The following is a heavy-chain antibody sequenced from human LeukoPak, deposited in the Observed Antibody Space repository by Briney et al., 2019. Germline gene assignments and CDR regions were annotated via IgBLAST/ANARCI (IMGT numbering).Heavy chain of an antibody. V-gene: IGHV4-59*01. Sequence: SETLSLTCTVSGGSISSYYWSWIRQPPGKGLEWIGYIYYSGSNNYNPSIKSRVTISVDTSKNQFSLKLSSVSAADTAVYYCARVKRTSRTGLYYFAYWGQGNLVTVSS. J-gene: IGHJ4*02. CDR3: ARVKRTSRTGLYYFAY. CDR1: GGSISSYY. D-gene: IGHD3/OR15-3a*01. CDR2: IYYSGSN.